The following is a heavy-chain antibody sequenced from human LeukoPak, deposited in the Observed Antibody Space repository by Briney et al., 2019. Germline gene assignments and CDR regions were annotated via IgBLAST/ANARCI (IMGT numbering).Heavy chain of an antibody. CDR2: INPNSGGT. Sequence: ASVKVSCKASGYTFTGYYMHWVRQAPGQGLEWMGWINPNSGGTNYAQKFQGRVTMTRDTSISTAYMELSSLRSEDTAVYYCARALGGLSFDYWGQGTLVTVSS. J-gene: IGHJ4*02. V-gene: IGHV1-2*02. CDR3: ARALGGLSFDY. CDR1: GYTFTGYY. D-gene: IGHD2-8*02.